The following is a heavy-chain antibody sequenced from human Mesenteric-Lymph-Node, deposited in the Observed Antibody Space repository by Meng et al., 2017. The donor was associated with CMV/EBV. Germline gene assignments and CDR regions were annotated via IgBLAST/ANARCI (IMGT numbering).Heavy chain of an antibody. CDR3: ATTPRRFGGS. V-gene: IGHV4-34*01. D-gene: IGHD3-10*01. CDR2: ITHGGST. J-gene: IGHJ5*02. CDR1: GGSFSGYY. Sequence: SETLSLTCAVYGGSFSGYYRSWIRQPPGKGLEWIGEITHGGSTNYSPSLKSRVTISVDTSKSHSSLRLSSVTAADTAVYYCATTPRRFGGSWGQGTLVTVSS.